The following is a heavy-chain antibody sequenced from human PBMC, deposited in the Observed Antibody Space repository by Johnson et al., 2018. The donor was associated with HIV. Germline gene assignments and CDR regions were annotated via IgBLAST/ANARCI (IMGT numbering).Heavy chain of an antibody. CDR3: ARGRPWGWELRRDAFDI. V-gene: IGHV3-23*04. CDR1: GFTFSSYA. J-gene: IGHJ3*02. Sequence: VQLVESGGGLVQPGGSLRLSCAASGFTFSSYAMSWVRQAPGKGLEWVSVISGSGGSTYYADSVKGRFTISRDNAKKSLYLQMNSLRDEDTALYYCARGRPWGWELRRDAFDIWGQGTMVTVSS. CDR2: ISGSGGST. D-gene: IGHD3-16*01.